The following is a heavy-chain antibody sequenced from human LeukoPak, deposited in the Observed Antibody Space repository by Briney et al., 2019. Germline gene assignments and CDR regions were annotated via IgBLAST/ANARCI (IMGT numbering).Heavy chain of an antibody. D-gene: IGHD3-22*01. V-gene: IGHV4-4*07. Sequence: PSETLSLACTVSGGSISSYYWSWIRQPAGKGLEWIGRIYTSGSTNYNPSLKSRVTMSVDTSKNQFSLKLSSVTAADTAVYYCACGLLPVDYYGMDVWGQGTTVTVSS. J-gene: IGHJ6*02. CDR1: GGSISSYY. CDR3: ACGLLPVDYYGMDV. CDR2: IYTSGST.